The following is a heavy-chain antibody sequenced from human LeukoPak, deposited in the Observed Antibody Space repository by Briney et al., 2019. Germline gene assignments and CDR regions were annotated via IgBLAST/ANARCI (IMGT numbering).Heavy chain of an antibody. D-gene: IGHD3-10*01. V-gene: IGHV3-30-3*01. CDR2: ISYDGSNK. CDR1: GFTFSSYA. J-gene: IGHJ4*02. CDR3: ATPPRGITSSDY. Sequence: GGSLRLSCAASGFTFSSYAMHWVRQAPGKGLEWVAVISYDGSNKYYADSVKGRFTISRDNSKNTLYLQMNSLRAEDTAVYYCATPPRGITSSDYWGQGTLVTVSS.